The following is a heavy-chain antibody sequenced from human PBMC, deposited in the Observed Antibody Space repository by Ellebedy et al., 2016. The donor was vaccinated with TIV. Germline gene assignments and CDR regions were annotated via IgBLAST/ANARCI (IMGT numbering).Heavy chain of an antibody. D-gene: IGHD5-12*01. Sequence: GESLKISCAASGFTFSSYAMSWVRQAPGKGLEWVSAISCSGGSTYYADSVKGRFTISRDNAKNSLYLQMNSLRAEDTAVYDCARDGKEVAETWYFDSWGQGTLVTVSS. V-gene: IGHV3-23*01. CDR1: GFTFSSYA. CDR2: ISCSGGST. J-gene: IGHJ4*02. CDR3: ARDGKEVAETWYFDS.